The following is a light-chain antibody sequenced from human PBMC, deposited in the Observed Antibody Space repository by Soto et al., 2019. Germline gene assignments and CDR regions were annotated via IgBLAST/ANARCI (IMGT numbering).Light chain of an antibody. Sequence: QSALTQPASVSGSPGQSITISCTGTSSDVGGYKYVSWYQQHPGKAPKLMIYDVSNRPSGVSNRFSGSKSGNTASLTISGLQAEDEADYYCSSYTSSSTPYVVFGGGTKVTVL. V-gene: IGLV2-14*01. CDR3: SSYTSSSTPYVV. CDR1: SSDVGGYKY. J-gene: IGLJ2*01. CDR2: DVS.